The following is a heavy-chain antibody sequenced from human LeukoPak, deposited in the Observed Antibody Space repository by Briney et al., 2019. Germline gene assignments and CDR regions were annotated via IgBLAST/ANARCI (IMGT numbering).Heavy chain of an antibody. CDR3: ARGGRWQLAPPDAFDI. CDR1: GGSFSGYY. D-gene: IGHD6-6*01. V-gene: IGHV4-34*01. J-gene: IGHJ3*02. CDR2: INHSGST. Sequence: PSETLSLTCAVYGGSFSGYYWSWIRQPPGKGLEWIGEINHSGSTNYNPSLKSRVTISVDTSKNQFSLKLSSVTAADTAVYYCARGGRWQLAPPDAFDIWGQGTMVTVSS.